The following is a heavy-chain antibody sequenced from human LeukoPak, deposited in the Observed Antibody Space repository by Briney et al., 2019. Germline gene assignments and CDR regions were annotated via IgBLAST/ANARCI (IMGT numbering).Heavy chain of an antibody. CDR1: GGSISTSSYY. V-gene: IGHV4-39*07. J-gene: IGHJ4*02. Sequence: SETLSLTCTVSGGSISTSSYYWGWVRQPPGKGLEWIGSIYYSGSTYYNPSLKSRVTISVDTPKNQFSLKLSSVTAADTAVYYCARDTPVDEPTYYYDSSGYYDYWGQGTLVTVSS. CDR2: IYYSGST. D-gene: IGHD3-22*01. CDR3: ARDTPVDEPTYYYDSSGYYDY.